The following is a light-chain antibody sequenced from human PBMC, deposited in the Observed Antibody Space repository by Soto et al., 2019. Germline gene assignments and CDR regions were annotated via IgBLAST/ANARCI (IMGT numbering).Light chain of an antibody. CDR3: QQYGSSPPLT. CDR1: RSVSSSF. CDR2: GAS. J-gene: IGKJ4*01. V-gene: IGKV3-20*01. Sequence: ETVLTQSPGTLSLSPGGRATLSCRASRSVSSSFLAWYQQKPGQAPRLLIYGASSRATGIPDRFSGSGSGTDFTLTISRLEPEDFAVYYCQQYGSSPPLTFGGGTKVDIK.